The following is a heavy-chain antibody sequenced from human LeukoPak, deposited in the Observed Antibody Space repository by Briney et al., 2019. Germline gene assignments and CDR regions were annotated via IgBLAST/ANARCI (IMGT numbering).Heavy chain of an antibody. CDR2: ISSGSSTI. CDR1: GSTFSSYS. Sequence: GGSLRLSCAASGSTFSSYSMNWVRQAPGKGLEWVSYISSGSSTIYYADSVKGRFTISRDNGKNSLYLQINSLRAEDTAVYYCARGWLSDWGQGTLVTVSS. J-gene: IGHJ4*02. V-gene: IGHV3-48*04. D-gene: IGHD3-22*01. CDR3: ARGWLSD.